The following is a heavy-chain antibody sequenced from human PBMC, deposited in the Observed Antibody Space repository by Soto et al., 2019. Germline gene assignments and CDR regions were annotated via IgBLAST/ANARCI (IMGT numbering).Heavy chain of an antibody. CDR3: AKDLRGYISVPDY. D-gene: IGHD6-25*01. J-gene: IGHJ4*02. V-gene: IGHV3-30*02. Sequence: DSVKGRFTISRDNSKNTLYLQMNSLRPEDTAVYYFAKDLRGYISVPDYWGQGTLVTGSS.